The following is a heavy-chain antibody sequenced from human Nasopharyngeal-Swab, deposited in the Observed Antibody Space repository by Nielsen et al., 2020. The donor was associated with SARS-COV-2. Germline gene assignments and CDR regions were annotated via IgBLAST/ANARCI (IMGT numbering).Heavy chain of an antibody. CDR3: AKNTTMGAFDY. D-gene: IGHD5-18*01. CDR2: IYSGGRT. Sequence: WIRQPPGRGLEWVSVIYSGGRTYYADSVKGRFTISRDNSKNTLYLQMNSLRAEDTAVYYCAKNTTMGAFDYWGQGTLVTVSS. V-gene: IGHV3-53*01. J-gene: IGHJ4*02.